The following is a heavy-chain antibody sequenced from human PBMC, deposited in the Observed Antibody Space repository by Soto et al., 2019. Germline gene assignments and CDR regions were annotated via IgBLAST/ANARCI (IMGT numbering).Heavy chain of an antibody. CDR3: VTDLNWQGH. Sequence: GGSLRLSCVVSGFSFSSVWMTWVRQAPGEGLECVANIKYDGSEEYYVDSVKGRFTISRDNAKNSLYLQMNSLRDEDSAVYYCVTDLNWQGHWGQGT. CDR1: GFSFSSVW. V-gene: IGHV3-7*01. J-gene: IGHJ4*02. CDR2: IKYDGSEE.